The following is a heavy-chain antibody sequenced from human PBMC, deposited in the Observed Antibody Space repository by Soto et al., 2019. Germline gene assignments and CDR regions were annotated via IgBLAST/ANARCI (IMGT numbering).Heavy chain of an antibody. CDR2: IYYIGST. CDR1: GGSISSGGYY. V-gene: IGHV4-31*03. Sequence: SETLSLTCTVSGGSISSGGYYWNWIRQHPGKGLEWIGYIYYIGSTYYNPSLKSRVTISLDTSKNQFSLKLSSVTAEDTAVYYCAKDPHIHIVTCPDYWGQGTLVTVSS. CDR3: AKDPHIHIVTCPDY. J-gene: IGHJ4*02. D-gene: IGHD5-12*01.